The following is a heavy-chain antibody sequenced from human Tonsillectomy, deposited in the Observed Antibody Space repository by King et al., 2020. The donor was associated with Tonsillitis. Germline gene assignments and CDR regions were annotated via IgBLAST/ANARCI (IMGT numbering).Heavy chain of an antibody. V-gene: IGHV3-11*01. CDR1: GFTFSDYY. Sequence: VQLVESGGGLVKPGGSLRLSCTPSGFTFSDYYMSWIRQAPGKGLEWVSYISSSGSTVFYADSVKGRFTISRDNAKNSLYLQMSSLNAEDTALYYCARLLGLAIDYWGQXTLVTVSS. J-gene: IGHJ4*02. CDR2: ISSSGSTV. CDR3: ARLLGLAIDY. D-gene: IGHD5-12*01.